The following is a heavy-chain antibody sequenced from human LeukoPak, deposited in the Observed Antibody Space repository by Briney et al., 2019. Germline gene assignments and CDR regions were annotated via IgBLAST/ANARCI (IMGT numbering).Heavy chain of an antibody. CDR3: AKGVKVAGMTYYFDY. D-gene: IGHD6-19*01. Sequence: HPGGSLRLSCAASGFTFSTCAMAWVRQAPGKGLEWVSAISGSGGSTYYADSVKGRFTISRDNSKNTLYLQMNSLRAEDTAVYYCAKGVKVAGMTYYFDYWGQGTLVTVSS. J-gene: IGHJ4*02. CDR2: ISGSGGST. CDR1: GFTFSTCA. V-gene: IGHV3-23*01.